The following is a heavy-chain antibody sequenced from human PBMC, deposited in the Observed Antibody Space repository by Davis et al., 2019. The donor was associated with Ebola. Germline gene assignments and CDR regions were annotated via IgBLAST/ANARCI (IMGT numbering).Heavy chain of an antibody. V-gene: IGHV2-5*01. Sequence: SGPTLVKPTQTLTLTCTFSGFSLTTSGVGVGWIRQPPGKSLEWLAVIYWNDDNYYSPSLKSRLTITKDTSKNQVVLTMTNMDPVDTATYYCAHRKTARSGGTGDFDPWGQGTLVTVSS. J-gene: IGHJ5*02. CDR2: IYWNDDN. D-gene: IGHD7-27*01. CDR3: AHRKTARSGGTGDFDP. CDR1: GFSLTTSGVG.